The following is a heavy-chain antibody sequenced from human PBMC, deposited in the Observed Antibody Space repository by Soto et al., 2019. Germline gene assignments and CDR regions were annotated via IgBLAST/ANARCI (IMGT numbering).Heavy chain of an antibody. J-gene: IGHJ4*02. Sequence: GGSLRLSCAASGFTFSSYSMNWVRQAPGKGLEWVSYISSSSSTIYYADSVKGRFTISRDNAKNSLYLQMNSLRAEDTAVYYCVRSEDYIWGGYWGQGTLVTVSS. CDR3: VRSEDYIWGGY. V-gene: IGHV3-48*01. CDR1: GFTFSSYS. D-gene: IGHD3-16*01. CDR2: ISSSSSTI.